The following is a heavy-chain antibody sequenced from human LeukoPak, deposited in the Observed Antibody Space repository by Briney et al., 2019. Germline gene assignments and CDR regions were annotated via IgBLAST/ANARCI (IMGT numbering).Heavy chain of an antibody. D-gene: IGHD6-13*01. CDR1: GGTFSSSA. V-gene: IGHV1-69*04. CDR2: IIPILGIA. Sequence: SVNVSFKASGGTFSSSAISWVGQAPGQGLEWMGRIIPILGIANYAQKFQGRVTITADKSTSTAYMELSSLRSEDTAVDYYAIVIAAVGKNQVDYWGQGTLVTVSS. CDR3: AIVIAAVGKNQVDY. J-gene: IGHJ4*02.